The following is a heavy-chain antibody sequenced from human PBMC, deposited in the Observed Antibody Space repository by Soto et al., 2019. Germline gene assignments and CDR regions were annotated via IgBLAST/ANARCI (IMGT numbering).Heavy chain of an antibody. CDR1: GGSISGYY. Sequence: QVQLQESGPGLVKPSETLSLTCTVSGGSISGYYWSWLRQPPGKGPEWIGYIHYSGSTSYNSSLRSRVTISEHTSKNQLSLSLTSVTATDTAVDYCARHGSGTYDYWGQGTLVTVSS. CDR3: ARHGSGTYDY. D-gene: IGHD1-26*01. V-gene: IGHV4-59*08. CDR2: IHYSGST. J-gene: IGHJ4*02.